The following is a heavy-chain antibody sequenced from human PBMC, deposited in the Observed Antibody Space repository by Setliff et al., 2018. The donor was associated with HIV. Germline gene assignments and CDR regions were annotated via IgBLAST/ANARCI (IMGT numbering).Heavy chain of an antibody. D-gene: IGHD6-25*01. Sequence: KPSETLSLTCTVSGGSISFYFWSWIRQPPGKGLEWIGYIYTSGSTNYNPSLKSRVTISVDTSKNQFSLKLSSVTAADTAVYYCARVEFNSGSGAFDIWGQGTMVTVSS. V-gene: IGHV4-59*01. CDR1: GGSISFYF. CDR3: ARVEFNSGSGAFDI. J-gene: IGHJ3*02. CDR2: IYTSGST.